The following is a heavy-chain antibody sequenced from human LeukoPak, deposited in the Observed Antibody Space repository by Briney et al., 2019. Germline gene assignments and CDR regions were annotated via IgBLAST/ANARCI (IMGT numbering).Heavy chain of an antibody. CDR2: INTGDGDT. J-gene: IGHJ4*02. Sequence: ASVKVSCKASGYTFTTCAIHWVRQAPGQRLEWMGLINTGDGDTIYSQKFQGRVTITRDTSANTAYLELVSLTSEDTAVYYCAKGSSMGPISFYLDYWGQGTLVTVSS. CDR3: AKGSSMGPISFYLDY. V-gene: IGHV1-3*04. CDR1: GYTFTTCA. D-gene: IGHD5-24*01.